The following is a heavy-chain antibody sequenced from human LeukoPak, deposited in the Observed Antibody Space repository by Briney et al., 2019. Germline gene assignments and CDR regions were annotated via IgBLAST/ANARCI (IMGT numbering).Heavy chain of an antibody. CDR3: ARGGYFDL. CDR2: IYPGDSDT. Sequence: GESLKFSCQGSGSCFTSYWSGWVRQMRGKGLEWMGIIYPGDSDTRYSPSFQGQATISAHESISTAYLQWSSLKASDTAVYYCARGGYFDLWGRGTLVTVSS. J-gene: IGHJ2*01. CDR1: GSCFTSYW. V-gene: IGHV5-51*03.